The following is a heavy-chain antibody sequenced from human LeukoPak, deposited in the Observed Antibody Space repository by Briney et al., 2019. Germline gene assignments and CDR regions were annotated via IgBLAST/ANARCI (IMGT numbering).Heavy chain of an antibody. CDR3: ARFRTYFDY. J-gene: IGHJ4*02. CDR1: GFIFSSYE. V-gene: IGHV3-48*03. Sequence: GGSLRLSCAASGFIFSSYEMNWVRQAPGKGLEWVSYISPSGNIHYADSVKGRFTISRDNAENSLYLQMNSLRAEDTAVYYCARFRTYFDYWGQGTLVTDSS. CDR2: ISPSGNI. D-gene: IGHD3/OR15-3a*01.